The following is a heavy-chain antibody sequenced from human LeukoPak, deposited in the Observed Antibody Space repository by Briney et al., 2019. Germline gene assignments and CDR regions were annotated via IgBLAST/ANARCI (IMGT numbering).Heavy chain of an antibody. V-gene: IGHV3-30*04. CDR1: GFTFSSYA. D-gene: IGHD3-9*01. CDR2: ISYDGSNK. Sequence: PGRSLRLSCAASGFTFSSYAMHWVRQAPGKGLEWVAVISYDGSNKYYADSVKGRFTISRDNAKNSLYLQMNSLRAEDTAVYYCARGGDDILTGYYYYWGQGTLVTVSS. CDR3: ARGGDDILTGYYYY. J-gene: IGHJ4*02.